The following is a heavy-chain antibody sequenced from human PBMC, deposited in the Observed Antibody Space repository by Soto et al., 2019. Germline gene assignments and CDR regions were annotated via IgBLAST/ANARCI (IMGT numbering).Heavy chain of an antibody. CDR2: ISCSGSST. J-gene: IGHJ4*02. V-gene: IGHV3-23*01. CDR3: EKVGGRKEAARPEFDS. Sequence: GESLTLTCTASGGTFSSYSMSWVRQPPGKGLEWVSAISCSGSSTYYADTVKGRLTISRDNSTTKMYLQMNSLRAEDTVVSYYEKVGGRKEAARPEFDSWGQGTLVTVSS. D-gene: IGHD6-6*01. CDR1: GGTFSSYS.